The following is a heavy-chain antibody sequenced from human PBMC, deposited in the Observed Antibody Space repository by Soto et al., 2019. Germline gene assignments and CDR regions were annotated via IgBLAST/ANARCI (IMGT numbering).Heavy chain of an antibody. Sequence: EVQLVESGGGLVQPGGSLRLSCAASGFTFSDYYMDWVRQAPGKGLEWVGRTRNTAKSYITEYAASVKGRFTISRDDSKNSLYLQMSGLKTEDTAVYYCARGLWGSGFDYWGQGTLVTVSS. V-gene: IGHV3-72*01. CDR3: ARGLWGSGFDY. J-gene: IGHJ4*02. CDR1: GFTFSDYY. D-gene: IGHD3-16*01. CDR2: TRNTAKSYIT.